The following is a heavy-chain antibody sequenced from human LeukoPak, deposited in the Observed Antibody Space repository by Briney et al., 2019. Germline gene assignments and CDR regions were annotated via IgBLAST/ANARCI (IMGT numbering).Heavy chain of an antibody. Sequence: SETLSLTCTVSGVSISIYYWSWIRQPPGKGLEWIGYIYNSESTYYNPSLKSRVTISLDTSKNQFSLRLNSVTAADTAVYYCARVKGSIWFDPWGQGTLVTVSS. CDR3: ARVKGSIWFDP. J-gene: IGHJ5*02. CDR1: GVSISIYY. V-gene: IGHV4-59*01. D-gene: IGHD6-6*01. CDR2: IYNSEST.